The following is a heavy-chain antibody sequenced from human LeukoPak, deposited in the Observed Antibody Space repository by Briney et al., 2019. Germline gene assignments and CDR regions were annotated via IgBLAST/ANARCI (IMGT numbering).Heavy chain of an antibody. CDR1: GFTDNSNY. J-gene: IGHJ3*02. D-gene: IGHD3-22*01. Sequence: GGSLRLSCAASGFTDNSNYMSWVRQAPGKGLEWVSVIYSGGSTYYADSVKGRFTISRDNSKNTLYLQMNSLRAEDTAVYYCASSVVVMDAFDIWGQGTMVTVSS. CDR3: ASSVVVMDAFDI. V-gene: IGHV3-66*01. CDR2: IYSGGST.